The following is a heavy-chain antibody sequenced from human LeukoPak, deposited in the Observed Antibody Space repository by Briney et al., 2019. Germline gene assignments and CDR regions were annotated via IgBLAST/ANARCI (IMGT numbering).Heavy chain of an antibody. CDR3: ARPLGRRLRISSAFDI. J-gene: IGHJ3*02. CDR2: IWYDGSNK. CDR1: GFTFSSYG. Sequence: GRSLRLSCAASGFTFSSYGMHWVRQAPGKGLEWVAVIWYDGSNKYYADSVKGRFTISRDNSKNTLYLQMNSLRAEDTAVYYCARPLGRRLRISSAFDIWGQGTMVTVSS. V-gene: IGHV3-33*01. D-gene: IGHD5-12*01.